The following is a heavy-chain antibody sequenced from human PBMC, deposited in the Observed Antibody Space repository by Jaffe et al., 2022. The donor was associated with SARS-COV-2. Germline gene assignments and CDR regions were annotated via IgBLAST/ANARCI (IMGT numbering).Heavy chain of an antibody. CDR2: ISGSGGST. J-gene: IGHJ5*02. V-gene: IGHV3-23*04. CDR1: GFTFKSYA. CDR3: AQEASRSYADS. Sequence: EVQLVESGGGLVQPGGSLRLSCAASGFTFKSYAMSWVRQAPGKGLEWVSGISGSGGSTYYAYSVKGRFTISRDNSKNTLYLQMNSLGAEDTAMYYCAQEASRSYADSWGQGTLVTVSS. D-gene: IGHD3-16*01.